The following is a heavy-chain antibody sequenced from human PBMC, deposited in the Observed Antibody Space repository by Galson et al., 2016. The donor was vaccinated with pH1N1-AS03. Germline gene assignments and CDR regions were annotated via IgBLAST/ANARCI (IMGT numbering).Heavy chain of an antibody. CDR1: GYTFTTYG. Sequence: SVKVSCKASGYTFTTYGISWVRQAPGQGLEWMGWISAYYGDTHFAHKFQERVTLTRGTSTATAYMELRNLRSDDTVVYYCVRESEISGVVFFNYWGQGTLVTVSS. CDR3: VRESEISGVVFFNY. J-gene: IGHJ4*02. V-gene: IGHV1-18*01. CDR2: ISAYYGDT. D-gene: IGHD3-3*01.